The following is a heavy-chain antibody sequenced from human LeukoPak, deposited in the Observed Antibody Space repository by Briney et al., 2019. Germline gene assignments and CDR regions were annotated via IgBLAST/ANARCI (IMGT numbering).Heavy chain of an antibody. V-gene: IGHV3-21*01. CDR1: GFTFGSYS. D-gene: IGHD3-10*01. J-gene: IGHJ5*02. CDR3: ARDARRFGEPRLFDP. CDR2: ISSSSSYI. Sequence: GGSLRLSCAASGFTFGSYSMNWVRQAPGKGLEWVSSISSSSSYIYYADSVKGRFTISRDNAKNLLYLQMNSLRAEDTAVYYCARDARRFGEPRLFDPWGQGTLVTVSS.